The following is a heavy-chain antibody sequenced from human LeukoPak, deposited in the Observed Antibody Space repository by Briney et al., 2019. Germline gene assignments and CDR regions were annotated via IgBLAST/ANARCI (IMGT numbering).Heavy chain of an antibody. CDR1: GGTFSSYA. J-gene: IGHJ4*02. V-gene: IGHV1-69*06. D-gene: IGHD2-2*02. Sequence: EASVKVSCKASGGTFSSYAISWVRQAPGQGLEWMGGIIPIFGTANYAQKFQGRVTITADKSTSTAYMELSSLRSEDTAVYYCARDGCSSTSCYMDYWGQGTLVTVSS. CDR3: ARDGCSSTSCYMDY. CDR2: IIPIFGTA.